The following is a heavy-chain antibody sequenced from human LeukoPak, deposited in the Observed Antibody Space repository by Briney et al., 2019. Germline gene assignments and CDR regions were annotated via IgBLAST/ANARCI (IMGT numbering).Heavy chain of an antibody. J-gene: IGHJ4*02. CDR2: ISYDGSNK. V-gene: IGHV3-30*18. CDR3: AKDPSLAARSAFDY. CDR1: GFTFSSYG. D-gene: IGHD6-6*01. Sequence: GGSLRLSCAASGFTFSSYGMHWVRQAPGKGLEGVAVISYDGSNKYYADSVKGRFTISRDNSKNTLYLQMNSLRAEDTAVYYCAKDPSLAARSAFDYWGQGTLVTVSS.